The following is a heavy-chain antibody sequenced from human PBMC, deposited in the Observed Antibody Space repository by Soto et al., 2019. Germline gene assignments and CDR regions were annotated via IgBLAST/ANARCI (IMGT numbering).Heavy chain of an antibody. D-gene: IGHD3-3*01. J-gene: IGHJ6*02. CDR3: ARRVRFLEWLPAPGGMDV. V-gene: IGHV5-51*01. Sequence: GESLKISCKGSGYSFTSYWIGWVRQMPGKGLEWMGIIYPGDSDTRYSPSFQGQVTISADKSISTAYLQWSSLKASDTAMYYCARRVRFLEWLPAPGGMDVWGQGTTVTVPS. CDR2: IYPGDSDT. CDR1: GYSFTSYW.